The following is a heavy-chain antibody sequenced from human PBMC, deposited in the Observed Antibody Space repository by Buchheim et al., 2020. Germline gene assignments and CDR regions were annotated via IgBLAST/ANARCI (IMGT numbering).Heavy chain of an antibody. D-gene: IGHD1-1*01. V-gene: IGHV3-23*01. CDR1: GFIFRNYV. CDR3: AKDRAGYENWFDP. J-gene: IGHJ5*02. Sequence: EVQLLESGGGLVQPGESLRLSCAASGFIFRNYVMTWVRQAPGKGLEWVSSISGSGGTTYYTDSVKGRFTISRDNSKNTLYLQMNSLRAEDTAVYYCAKDRAGYENWFDPWGQGTL. CDR2: ISGSGGTT.